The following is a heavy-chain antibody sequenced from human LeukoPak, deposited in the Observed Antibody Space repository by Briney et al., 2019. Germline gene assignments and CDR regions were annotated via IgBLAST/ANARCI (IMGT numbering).Heavy chain of an antibody. CDR3: ARAQLGLRLYYYYYMDV. Sequence: SVKVSCKASGGTFSSYAISWVRQAPGQGLEWMGGIIPIFGTANYAQKFQGRVTITTDESTSTAYMELSSLRSEDTAVYYCARAQLGLRLYYYYYMDVWGKGTTVTVSS. J-gene: IGHJ6*03. CDR2: IIPIFGTA. CDR1: GGTFSSYA. D-gene: IGHD1-7*01. V-gene: IGHV1-69*05.